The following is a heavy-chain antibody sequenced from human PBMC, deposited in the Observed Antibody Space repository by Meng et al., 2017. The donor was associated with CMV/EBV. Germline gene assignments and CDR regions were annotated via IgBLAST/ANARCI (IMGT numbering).Heavy chain of an antibody. CDR3: AKDMGDYYYYGMDV. Sequence: GESLKISCAASGFTFSNYGMHWVRQAPGKGLEWVAFIRYDGSNKYYADSVKGRFTISRDNSKNSLYLQMNSLRTEDTALYYCAKDMGDYYYYGMDVWGQGTTVTVSS. D-gene: IGHD3-10*01. CDR1: GFTFSNYG. CDR2: IRYDGSNK. J-gene: IGHJ6*02. V-gene: IGHV3-30*02.